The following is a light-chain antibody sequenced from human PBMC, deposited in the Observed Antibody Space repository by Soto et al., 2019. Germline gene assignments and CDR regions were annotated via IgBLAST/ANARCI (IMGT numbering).Light chain of an antibody. V-gene: IGLV2-14*01. J-gene: IGLJ1*01. CDR3: SSYTSSGIYV. CDR2: EVS. Sequence: QSALTQPASVSGSPGQSITISCTGTSSDVGGYNYVSWYQQHPGKAPKLMIYEVSNRPSGASNRFSGSKSANTASLTISGLQAEDEADYYCSSYTSSGIYVFGSGTKLTVL. CDR1: SSDVGGYNY.